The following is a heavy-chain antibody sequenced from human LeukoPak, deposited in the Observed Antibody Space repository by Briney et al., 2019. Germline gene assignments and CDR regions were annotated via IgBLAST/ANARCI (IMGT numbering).Heavy chain of an antibody. CDR1: GYTFTCYY. Sequence: ASVKVSCKASGYTFTCYYMHWVRQAPGQGLEWMGWINPNSGGTNYAQKFQGRVTMTRDTSISTAYMELSRLRSDDTAVYYCARGPMVLGQYYFDYWGQGTLVTVSS. J-gene: IGHJ4*02. CDR3: ARGPMVLGQYYFDY. CDR2: INPNSGGT. V-gene: IGHV1-2*02. D-gene: IGHD3-10*01.